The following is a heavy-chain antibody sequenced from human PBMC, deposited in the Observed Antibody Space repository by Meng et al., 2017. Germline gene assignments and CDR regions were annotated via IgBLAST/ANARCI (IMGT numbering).Heavy chain of an antibody. J-gene: IGHJ5*02. CDR2: INAGNGNT. CDR1: GYTFNSYA. V-gene: IGHV1-3*01. Sequence: QGQPGQAGGEVKKPGAPVKGSCKASGYTFNSYAMHWVRQAPGQRLEWMGWINAGNGNTKYSQKFQGRVTITRDTSASTAYMELSSLRSEDTAVYYCARDKLKTFDPWGQGTLVTVSS. CDR3: ARDKLKTFDP.